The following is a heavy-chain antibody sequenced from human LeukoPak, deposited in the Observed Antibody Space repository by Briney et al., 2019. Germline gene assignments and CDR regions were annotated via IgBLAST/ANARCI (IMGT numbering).Heavy chain of an antibody. V-gene: IGHV4-61*02. CDR2: IYTSGST. J-gene: IGHJ4*02. D-gene: IGHD3-22*01. CDR3: AREAYYYDSSGYYDY. CDR1: GGSISSGSYY. Sequence: SRTLSLTCTVSGGSISSGSYYWSWIRQPAGKGLEWIGRIYTSGSTNYNPSLKSRVTISVDTSKNQFSLKLSSVTAADTAVHYCAREAYYYDSSGYYDYWGQGTLVTVSS.